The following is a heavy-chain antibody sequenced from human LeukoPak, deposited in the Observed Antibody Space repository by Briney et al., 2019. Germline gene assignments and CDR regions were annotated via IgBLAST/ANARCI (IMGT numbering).Heavy chain of an antibody. V-gene: IGHV3-30*02. CDR2: IRYDGSNK. CDR3: AKGGSRFGYSYGSDFDY. Sequence: PGGSLRLSCAASGFTFSSYGMHWARQAPGKGLEWVAFIRYDGSNKYYADSVKGRFTISRDNSKNTLYLQMNSLRAEDTAVYYCAKGGSRFGYSYGSDFDYWGQGTLVTVSS. J-gene: IGHJ4*02. D-gene: IGHD5-18*01. CDR1: GFTFSSYG.